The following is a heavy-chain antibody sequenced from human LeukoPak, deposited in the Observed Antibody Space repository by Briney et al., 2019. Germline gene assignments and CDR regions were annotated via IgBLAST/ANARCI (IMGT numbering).Heavy chain of an antibody. J-gene: IGHJ4*02. Sequence: PGGSLRLSCGASGFTFSSYGMHWVRQAPGKGLEWAAFIRYDGSNKYYADSVKGRFTISRDNSKNTLYLQMNSLRAEDTAMYYCAKDEAIFGVVPYYFDYWGQGTLVTVSS. CDR2: IRYDGSNK. D-gene: IGHD3-3*01. V-gene: IGHV3-30*02. CDR1: GFTFSSYG. CDR3: AKDEAIFGVVPYYFDY.